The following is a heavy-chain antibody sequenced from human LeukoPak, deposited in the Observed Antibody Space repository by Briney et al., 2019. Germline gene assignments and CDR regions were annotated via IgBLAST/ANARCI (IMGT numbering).Heavy chain of an antibody. CDR2: ISSRGDST. V-gene: IGHV3-11*05. D-gene: IGHD1-26*01. CDR1: GFTFSYSY. Sequence: PGGSLRLSCAASGFTFSYSYMNWIRQAPGNGQEWVSSISSRGDSTNYADSVKGRFTISRDNAKNSLYLQMNSLRAEDTAAYYCARESSGTYYLKQWGQGTLVTVYS. CDR3: ARESSGTYYLKQ. J-gene: IGHJ4*02.